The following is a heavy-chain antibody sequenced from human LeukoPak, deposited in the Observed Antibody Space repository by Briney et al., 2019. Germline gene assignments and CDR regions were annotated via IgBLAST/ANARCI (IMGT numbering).Heavy chain of an antibody. CDR1: GFTFSSYA. CDR2: ISGSGGST. D-gene: IGHD5-18*01. Sequence: GGSLRLSCAASGFTFSSYAMSWVRQAPGKGLEWVSAISGSGGSTYYADSVKGRFTISRDNSKNTLYLQMNSLRAEDTAVYYCAKARVRLWLGPDAFDIWGQGTMVTVSS. CDR3: AKARVRLWLGPDAFDI. J-gene: IGHJ3*02. V-gene: IGHV3-23*01.